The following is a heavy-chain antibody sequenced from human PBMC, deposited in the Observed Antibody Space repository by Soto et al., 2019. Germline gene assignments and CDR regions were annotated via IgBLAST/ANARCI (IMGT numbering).Heavy chain of an antibody. J-gene: IGHJ2*01. CDR3: ARSTRGGNAGYFNL. D-gene: IGHD2-15*01. V-gene: IGHV3-53*02. CDR2: IYSGVTT. Sequence: EVQLVETGGGLIQPGGSLRLSCAVSGFSVGSNYMSWVRQAPGKGLEWVSVIYSGVTTHDADSVKGRFTTSRDNSKNMVYLQMNSLRVEDTAVYYCARSTRGGNAGYFNLWGRGTLVTVSS. CDR1: GFSVGSNY.